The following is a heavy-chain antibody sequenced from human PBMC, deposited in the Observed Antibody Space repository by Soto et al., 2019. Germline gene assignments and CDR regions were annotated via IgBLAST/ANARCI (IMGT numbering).Heavy chain of an antibody. Sequence: QVQLVESGGGVVQPGESLRLSCAASEFTFSSYAMHWVRQAPGKGLERVAVVSNDGSNKYYADSVKGRFTISRDNSKNTLNLQMNSLRAEDTAVYYCAKDQSTNSRSYHALEVWGQWTTFTVSS. CDR2: VSNDGSNK. CDR3: AKDQSTNSRSYHALEV. CDR1: EFTFSSYA. D-gene: IGHD2-8*01. V-gene: IGHV3-30*18. J-gene: IGHJ6*02.